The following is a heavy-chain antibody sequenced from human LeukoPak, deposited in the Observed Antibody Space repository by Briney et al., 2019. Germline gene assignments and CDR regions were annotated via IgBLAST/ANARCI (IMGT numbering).Heavy chain of an antibody. CDR3: ARDQQQLAPFDY. J-gene: IGHJ4*02. CDR1: GGSISSGGYY. Sequence: SQTLSLTCTVSGGSISSGGYYWSWIRQPPGKGLEWIGYIYRSGSTYYNPSLKSRVTISVDRSKNQFSLKLSSVTAADTAVYYCARDQQQLAPFDYWGQGTLVTVSS. D-gene: IGHD6-13*01. CDR2: IYRSGST. V-gene: IGHV4-30-2*01.